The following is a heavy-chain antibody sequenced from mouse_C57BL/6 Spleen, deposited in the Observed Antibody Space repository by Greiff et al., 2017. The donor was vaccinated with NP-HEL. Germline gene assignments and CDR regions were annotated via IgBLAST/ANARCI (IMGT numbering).Heavy chain of an antibody. J-gene: IGHJ2*01. D-gene: IGHD4-1*01. V-gene: IGHV1-64*01. CDR1: GYTFTSYW. CDR3: VRRIDWDYFDY. Sequence: VQLQQSGAELVKPGASVKLSCKASGYTFTSYWMHWVKQRPGQGLEWIGMIHPNSGSTNYNEKFKSKATLTVDKSASTAYMPLRSLTSEDSAVYYCVRRIDWDYFDYWGQGTTLTVSS. CDR2: IHPNSGST.